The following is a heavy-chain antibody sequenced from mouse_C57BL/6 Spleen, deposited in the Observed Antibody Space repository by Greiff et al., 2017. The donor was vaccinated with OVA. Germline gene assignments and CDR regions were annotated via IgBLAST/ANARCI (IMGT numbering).Heavy chain of an antibody. CDR3: ARDWDRGAWFAY. Sequence: VQLQQPGAELVKPGASVKLSCKASGYTFTSYWMQWVKQRPGQGLEWIGEIDPSDSYTNYNQKFKGKATLTVDTSSSTAYMQLSSLTSEDSAVYYCARDWDRGAWFAYWGQGTLVTVSA. CDR2: IDPSDSYT. J-gene: IGHJ3*01. V-gene: IGHV1-50*01. CDR1: GYTFTSYW. D-gene: IGHD4-1*01.